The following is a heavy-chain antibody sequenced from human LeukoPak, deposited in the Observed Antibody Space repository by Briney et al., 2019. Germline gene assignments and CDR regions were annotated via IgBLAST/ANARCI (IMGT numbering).Heavy chain of an antibody. D-gene: IGHD6-19*01. CDR2: MSRSGDII. CDR3: ARVQRGIAVALDY. J-gene: IGHJ4*02. CDR1: GFTFSGYN. Sequence: PGGSLRLSCAASGFTFSGYNMNWVRQVPGKGLESVSYMSRSGDIIYYADSVKGRFTISRDNVKNLLYLQMNSLRAEDTAVYYCARVQRGIAVALDYWGQGTLATVSS. V-gene: IGHV3-48*04.